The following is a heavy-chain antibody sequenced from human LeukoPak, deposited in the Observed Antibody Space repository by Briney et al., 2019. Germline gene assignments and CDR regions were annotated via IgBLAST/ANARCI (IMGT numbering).Heavy chain of an antibody. J-gene: IGHJ5*02. V-gene: IGHV4-30-4*01. CDR3: ARPYYYDSRIDP. CDR2: MYYSGST. D-gene: IGHD3-22*01. Sequence: PSETLSLTCTVSGVTISSGDYYWSWIRQPPGKGLGWIAYMYYSGSTYYNPSLKSRVTMSADTSKNQPSLKLSSVTAADTAVYYCARPYYYDSRIDPWGQGILVTVSS. CDR1: GVTISSGDYY.